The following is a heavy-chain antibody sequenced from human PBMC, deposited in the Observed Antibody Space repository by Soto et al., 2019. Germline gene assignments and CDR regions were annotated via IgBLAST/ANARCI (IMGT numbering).Heavy chain of an antibody. Sequence: PVGSRILSCAVSGFTFANHWMHWVRQAPGEGLEWVSRMNSDGSNTYYADSVKGRFTISRDNSKSTLYLQMNSLRAEDTAVYYCAKGGYDSSGHSLYNFDSWGQGTLVTVSS. CDR1: GFTFANHW. D-gene: IGHD3-22*01. CDR2: MNSDGSNT. CDR3: AKGGYDSSGHSLYNFDS. V-gene: IGHV3-74*01. J-gene: IGHJ4*02.